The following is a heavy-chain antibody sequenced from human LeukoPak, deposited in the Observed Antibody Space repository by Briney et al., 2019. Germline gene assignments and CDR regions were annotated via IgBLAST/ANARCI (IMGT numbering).Heavy chain of an antibody. Sequence: GGSLRLSCAASGSTFSNYAMHWVRQAPGRGLEWLAVISYDGTSKNYADFVKGRFTISRDNSRNTLSLQMNTLRPEDTALYYCARDLSRTSPVGFWGQGTLVTVSS. J-gene: IGHJ4*02. CDR3: ARDLSRTSPVGF. V-gene: IGHV3-30*04. D-gene: IGHD1-14*01. CDR2: ISYDGTSK. CDR1: GSTFSNYA.